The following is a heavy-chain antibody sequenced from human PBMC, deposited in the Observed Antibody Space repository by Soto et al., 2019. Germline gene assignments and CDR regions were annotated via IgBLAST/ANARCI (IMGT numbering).Heavy chain of an antibody. J-gene: IGHJ2*01. CDR3: AREVTPVAVPWYFEL. Sequence: QVQLVESGGGVVQPGTALTLSCEGSGYTFNMHSIHWIRQIPGKGLEWVAVIGHNGDVKVYGASVKGRFALSRDNSKNTVFLQMHSLTTADTAMYYCAREVTPVAVPWYFELWGRGTLVSVSS. CDR2: IGHNGDVK. D-gene: IGHD6-19*01. CDR1: GYTFNMHS. V-gene: IGHV3-30*09.